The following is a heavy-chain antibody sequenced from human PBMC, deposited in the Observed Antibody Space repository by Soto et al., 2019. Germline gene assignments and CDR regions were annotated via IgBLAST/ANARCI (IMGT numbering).Heavy chain of an antibody. V-gene: IGHV3-64D*06. CDR2: ISTDGSRT. J-gene: IGHJ4*02. D-gene: IGHD4-17*01. CDR3: VKDSFRAGVITVTLLSY. CDR1: GFTFSSYA. Sequence: AGGSLRLSCSASGFTFSSYAMDWARQAPGQGLEWLSAISTDGSRTFYADSVKGRFTISRDNSKNTLYLQMSSLRAEDTAVYYCVKDSFRAGVITVTLLSYWGQGTLVTVSS.